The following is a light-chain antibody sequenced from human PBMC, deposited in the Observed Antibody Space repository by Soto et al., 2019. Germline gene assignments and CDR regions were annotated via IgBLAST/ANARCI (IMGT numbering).Light chain of an antibody. V-gene: IGLV2-11*01. Sequence: QSVLTQPRSVSGSPGQSVTISCTGTSSDVGGYNFVSWYQHHLGKAPKLMIYNVIQRPSGVPDRFSASKSGNTASLTISGLQAEDEADYYCCSYAGSYTYVFGTGTKVTVL. CDR1: SSDVGGYNF. CDR3: CSYAGSYTYV. CDR2: NVI. J-gene: IGLJ1*01.